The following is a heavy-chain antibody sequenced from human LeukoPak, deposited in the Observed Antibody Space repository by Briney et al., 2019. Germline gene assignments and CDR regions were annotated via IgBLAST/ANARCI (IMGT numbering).Heavy chain of an antibody. V-gene: IGHV3-30*03. D-gene: IGHD3-22*01. CDR3: ARPPPYYYDSSGYLGGYFDY. CDR1: GFTFSSYG. CDR2: ISYDGSNK. J-gene: IGHJ4*02. Sequence: GGSMRLSCAASGFTFSSYGMHWVRQAPGKGLEWVAVISYDGSNKYYADSVKGRFTNSRDNSKNTLYLQMNSLRAEDTAVYYCARPPPYYYDSSGYLGGYFDYWGQGTLVTVSS.